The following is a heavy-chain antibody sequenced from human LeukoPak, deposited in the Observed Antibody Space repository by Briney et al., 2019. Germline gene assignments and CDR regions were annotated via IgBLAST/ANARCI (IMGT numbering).Heavy chain of an antibody. J-gene: IGHJ4*02. V-gene: IGHV3-48*03. CDR1: GFTFSSYE. Sequence: GGSLRLSCAASGFTFSSYEMNWVRQAPGTGLEWVSYISSSGSTTYYADSVKGRFTISRDNAKNSLYLEMNSLRAEDTAVYYCARGYNYGSHFEYWGQGTLVTVSS. CDR3: ARGYNYGSHFEY. D-gene: IGHD1-1*01. CDR2: ISSSGSTT.